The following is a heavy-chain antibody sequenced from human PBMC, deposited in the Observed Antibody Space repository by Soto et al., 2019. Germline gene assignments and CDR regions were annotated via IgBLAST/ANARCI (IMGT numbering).Heavy chain of an antibody. Sequence: PGGSLRLSCVASGFTFNSDAMSWVRQAPGKGLQWVSTITGSGDITYNADAVKARFTISRDNFKNTLYLRMNNVRADGSPVDYCAKGVYGGHGRPDYWCQGTLVTVSS. J-gene: IGHJ4*02. D-gene: IGHD1-20*01. CDR3: AKGVYGGHGRPDY. CDR1: GFTFNSDA. V-gene: IGHV3-23*01. CDR2: ITGSGDIT.